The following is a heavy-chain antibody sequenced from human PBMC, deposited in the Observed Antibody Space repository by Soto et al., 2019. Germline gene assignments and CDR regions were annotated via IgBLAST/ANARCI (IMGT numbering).Heavy chain of an antibody. CDR2: ISNSGGST. D-gene: IGHD6-13*01. CDR1: GFTFSSYP. V-gene: IGHV3-23*01. Sequence: GGSLRLSCAASGFTFSSYPMSWVRRAPGKGLEWVAGISNSGGSTHYADSVKGRFTISRDNSKNTLFLQMNSLRAEDTAVYYCAGYSSSWYGSAGDWFDPWGQGTLVTVSS. J-gene: IGHJ5*02. CDR3: AGYSSSWYGSAGDWFDP.